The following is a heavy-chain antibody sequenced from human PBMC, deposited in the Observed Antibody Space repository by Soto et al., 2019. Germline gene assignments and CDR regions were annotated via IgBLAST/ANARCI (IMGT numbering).Heavy chain of an antibody. Sequence: PGESLKISCKGSGYSFTSYWIGWVRQMPGKGLEWMGIIYPGDSDTRYSPSFQGQVTISADKSIGTAYLQWSSLKASDTAMYYCARLSGSWIRAAYFDYWGQGTLVTVSS. CDR2: IYPGDSDT. J-gene: IGHJ4*02. CDR1: GYSFTSYW. V-gene: IGHV5-51*01. CDR3: ARLSGSWIRAAYFDY. D-gene: IGHD6-25*01.